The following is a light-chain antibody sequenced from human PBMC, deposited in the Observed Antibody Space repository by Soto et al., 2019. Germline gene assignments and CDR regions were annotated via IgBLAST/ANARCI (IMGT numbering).Light chain of an antibody. CDR3: QSYDSSLSGWV. CDR2: GNS. V-gene: IGLV1-40*01. Sequence: QSVLTQPPSVSGAPGQRVTISCTGSSSNIGAGYDVHWYQQFPGAAPKLLIYGNSHRPSGVPDRFSGSKSVTSASLAITGLQAEDEADFYCQSYDSSLSGWVFGGGTKVTVL. CDR1: SSNIGAGYD. J-gene: IGLJ3*02.